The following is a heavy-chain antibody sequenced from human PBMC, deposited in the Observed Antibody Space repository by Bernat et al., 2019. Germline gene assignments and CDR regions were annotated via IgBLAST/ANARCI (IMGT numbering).Heavy chain of an antibody. CDR1: GFTFSDYY. D-gene: IGHD2-15*01. V-gene: IGHV3-11*05. Sequence: QVQLVESGGGLVKPGGSLRLSCAASGFTFSDYYMTWIRQAPGKGLEWVSYISGSRTDTNYADSVKGRFTISRDNANNALFLQMNSLRAEDTAMYYCATGGQIRMVDNWGQGTMVTVSS. CDR3: ATGGQIRMVDN. CDR2: ISGSRTDT. J-gene: IGHJ4*02.